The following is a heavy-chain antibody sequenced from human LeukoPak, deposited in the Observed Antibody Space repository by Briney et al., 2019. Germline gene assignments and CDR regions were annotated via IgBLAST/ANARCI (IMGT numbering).Heavy chain of an antibody. D-gene: IGHD3-22*01. CDR2: ISSSGSTI. CDR3: SREKGDYESKRGDY. CDR1: GFPFSVYY. J-gene: IGHJ4*02. V-gene: IGHV3-11*04. Sequence: GGSLRLSCALSGFPFSVYYMRWIRQAPGEGLEWVSYISSSGSTIYYADSEKGRLTISRDNAKNSLYLQMNSLRAEDTAVYYCSREKGDYESKRGDYWGQGTLVTVSS.